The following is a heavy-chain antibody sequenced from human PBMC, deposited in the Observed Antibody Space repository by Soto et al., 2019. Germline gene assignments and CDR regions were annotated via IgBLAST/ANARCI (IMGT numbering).Heavy chain of an antibody. CDR2: ISSSSSYI. J-gene: IGHJ4*02. CDR1: GFTFSSYS. CDR3: ASEQATKGY. V-gene: IGHV3-21*01. Sequence: EVQLVESGGGLVKPGGSPRLSCAASGFTFSSYSMNWVRQAPGKGLEWVSSISSSSSYIYYADSVKGRFTISRDNAKNSLYLQMNSLRAEDTAVYYCASEQATKGYWGQGTLVTVSS.